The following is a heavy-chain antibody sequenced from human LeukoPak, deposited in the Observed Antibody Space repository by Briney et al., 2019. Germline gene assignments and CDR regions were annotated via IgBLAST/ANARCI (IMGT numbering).Heavy chain of an antibody. CDR1: GGTFSSYA. Sequence: SVKVSCKASGGTFSSYAISWVRQAPGQVLEWMGRIIPILGIANYAQKFQGRVTITADKSTSTAYMELSSLRSEDTAVYYCARLTRWGLPNAWGQGTLVTVSS. CDR3: ARLTRWGLPNA. V-gene: IGHV1-69*04. D-gene: IGHD1-26*01. J-gene: IGHJ4*02. CDR2: IIPILGIA.